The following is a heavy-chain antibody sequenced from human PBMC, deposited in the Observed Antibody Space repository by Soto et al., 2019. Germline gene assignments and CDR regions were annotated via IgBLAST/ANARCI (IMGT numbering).Heavy chain of an antibody. CDR2: IYPGDSDT. CDR3: ARWNSNSVANYGMDV. CDR1: GYSFTSYW. J-gene: IGHJ6*02. V-gene: IGHV5-51*01. D-gene: IGHD1-1*01. Sequence: GESLKISCKGSGYSFTSYWIGWVRQMPGKGLEWMGIIYPGDSDTRYSPSSQGQVTISADKSISTAYLQWSSLKASDTAMYYCARWNSNSVANYGMDVWGQGTTVTVSS.